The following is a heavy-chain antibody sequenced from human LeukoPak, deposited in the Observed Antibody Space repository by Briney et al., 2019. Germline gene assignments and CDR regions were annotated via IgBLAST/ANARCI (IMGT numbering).Heavy chain of an antibody. Sequence: ASVKVSCKASGYTFTGNYIHWVRQAPGQGLEWMGWINPDSGATRFAQKCQGRVTMTRETSITTGFMELSRLRSDDTAMYYCAREIMGATLDAFDIWGQGTMVTVSS. CDR1: GYTFTGNY. D-gene: IGHD1-26*01. J-gene: IGHJ3*02. V-gene: IGHV1-2*02. CDR2: INPDSGAT. CDR3: AREIMGATLDAFDI.